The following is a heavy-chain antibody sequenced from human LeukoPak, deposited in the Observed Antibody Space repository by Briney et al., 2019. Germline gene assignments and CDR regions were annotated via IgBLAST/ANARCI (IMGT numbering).Heavy chain of an antibody. D-gene: IGHD3-3*01. Sequence: GGSLGLSCAASGFTFSNYWMSWVRQAPGKGLEWVANIKQDGSEKYYVDSVKGRFTISRDNAKNSLYLQMNSLRAEDTAVYYCAREEEYYDFWSGYSNWGQGTLVTVSS. CDR3: AREEEYYDFWSGYSN. V-gene: IGHV3-7*01. CDR2: IKQDGSEK. CDR1: GFTFSNYW. J-gene: IGHJ4*02.